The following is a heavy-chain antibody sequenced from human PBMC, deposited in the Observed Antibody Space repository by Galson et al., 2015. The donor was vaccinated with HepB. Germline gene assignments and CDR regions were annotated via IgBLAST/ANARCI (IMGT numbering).Heavy chain of an antibody. CDR2: IRGNDNKYAT. D-gene: IGHD3-10*01. CDR3: FRHEERSFGELVYPE. V-gene: IGHV3-73*01. Sequence: SLRLSCAASGFSVSGSAIHWVRQASGKGLEWVGRIRGNDNKYATAYAASVKGRFAISRDDSRNTTYLQMNSLKTEDTAVYYCFRHEERSFGELVYPEWGQGTLVTVSS. CDR1: GFSVSGSA. J-gene: IGHJ4*02.